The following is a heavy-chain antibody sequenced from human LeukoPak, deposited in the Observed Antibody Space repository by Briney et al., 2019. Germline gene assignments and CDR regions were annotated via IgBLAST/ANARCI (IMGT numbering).Heavy chain of an antibody. D-gene: IGHD3-22*01. CDR3: ARGITMIVT. Sequence: SETLSLTCAVYGGSFSGYYWSWIRQPRGKWLEWIGEINHSGSTNYNPSLKSRVTISVDTSKNQFSLKLSSVTAADTAVYYCARGITMIVTWGQGTLVTVSS. J-gene: IGHJ5*02. V-gene: IGHV4-34*01. CDR2: INHSGST. CDR1: GGSFSGYY.